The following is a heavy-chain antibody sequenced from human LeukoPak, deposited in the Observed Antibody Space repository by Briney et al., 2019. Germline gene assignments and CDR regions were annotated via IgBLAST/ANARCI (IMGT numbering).Heavy chain of an antibody. CDR2: IYYSGST. Sequence: PSETLSLTCTVSGGSISSSSYYWGWIRQPPGKGLEWIGIIYYSGSTYYNPSLKSRLTISVDTSKNQFSLKLSSVTATDTAVYYCAKDFPSNYFDSRGYWRYWGRGTLVTVSS. CDR3: AKDFPSNYFDSRGYWRY. D-gene: IGHD3-22*01. CDR1: GGSISSSSYY. J-gene: IGHJ4*02. V-gene: IGHV4-39*02.